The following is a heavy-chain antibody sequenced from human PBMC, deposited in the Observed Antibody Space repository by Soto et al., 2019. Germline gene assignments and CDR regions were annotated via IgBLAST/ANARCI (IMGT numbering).Heavy chain of an antibody. J-gene: IGHJ6*02. CDR2: ISGSGGST. CDR1: GFTFSSYA. Sequence: GGSLRLSCAASGFTFSSYAMSWVRQAPGKGLEWVSAISGSGGSTYYVDSVKGRFTISRDNSKNTLYLQMNSLRAEDTAVYYCAKVQFYGSGWPYYYYGMDVWGQGTTVTVSS. V-gene: IGHV3-23*01. D-gene: IGHD6-19*01. CDR3: AKVQFYGSGWPYYYYGMDV.